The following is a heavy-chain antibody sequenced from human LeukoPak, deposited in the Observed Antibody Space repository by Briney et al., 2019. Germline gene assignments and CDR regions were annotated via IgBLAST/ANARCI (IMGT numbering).Heavy chain of an antibody. CDR1: GYIFITYC. CDR2: ICPADSDI. V-gene: IGHV5-51*01. CDR3: ARRAYCGGDCTSAYYDYSAMDV. J-gene: IGHJ6*02. D-gene: IGHD2-21*02. Sequence: GESLKISCKGSGYIFITYCIVWVRQMPGKGLEWMGIICPADSDITYSPSFQGQVTISTDKSTSTAYLQWSSLKASDTAMYYCARRAYCGGDCTSAYYDYSAMDVWGQGTTVTVSS.